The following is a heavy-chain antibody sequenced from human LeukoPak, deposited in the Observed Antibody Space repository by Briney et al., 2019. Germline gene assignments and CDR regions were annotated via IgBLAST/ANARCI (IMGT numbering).Heavy chain of an antibody. CDR2: IYYSGST. CDR1: GGSISSYY. Sequence: SETLSLTCTVSGGSISSYYWSWIRQPPGKGLEWIGYIYYSGSTTYNPSLKSRVTTSVDTSKNQFSLKLSSVTAADTAVYYCARGSSSRKPIDYWGQGTLVTVSS. J-gene: IGHJ4*02. V-gene: IGHV4-59*01. D-gene: IGHD6-13*01. CDR3: ARGSSSRKPIDY.